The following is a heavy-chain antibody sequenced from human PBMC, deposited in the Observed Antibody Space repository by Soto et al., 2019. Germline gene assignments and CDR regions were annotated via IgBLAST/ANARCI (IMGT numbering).Heavy chain of an antibody. V-gene: IGHV1-69*13. D-gene: IGHD3-22*01. J-gene: IGHJ4*02. CDR1: GGTFSSYA. CDR2: IIPIFGTA. Sequence: SVKVSCKASGGTFSSYAISWVRQAPGQGLEWMGGIIPIFGTANYAQKFQGRVTITADESTSTAYMELSSLRSEDTAVYYCARDVYYYDSSGYRSYYFDYWGQGTLVTVSS. CDR3: ARDVYYYDSSGYRSYYFDY.